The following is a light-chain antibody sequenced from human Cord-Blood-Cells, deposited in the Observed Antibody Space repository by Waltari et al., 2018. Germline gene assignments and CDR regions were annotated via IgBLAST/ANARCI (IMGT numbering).Light chain of an antibody. CDR2: KAT. CDR3: QQYNSYSWT. V-gene: IGKV1-5*03. Sequence: DIQMTQPPSTLSASVGDRGTITCRASQGISSWLAWYQQKPGKAPKVLIYKATSLESGVPSRFSGSGSGTEFTLTISILQPDDFATYYCQQYNSYSWTFGQGTKVEIK. CDR1: QGISSW. J-gene: IGKJ1*01.